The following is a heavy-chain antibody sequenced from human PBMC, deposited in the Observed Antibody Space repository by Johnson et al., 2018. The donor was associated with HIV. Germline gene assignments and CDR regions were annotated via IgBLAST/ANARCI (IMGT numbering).Heavy chain of an antibody. CDR1: GFTFDDYA. Sequence: VQVVESGGGVVQPGRSLRLSCAASGFTFDDYAMSWVRQAPGKGLEWVSRINWNGGSTGYADSVKGRFTISRDNAKNSLYVQMNSLRAEDTALYYCAREVGIQLWSSDAFDIWGQGTMVTVSS. D-gene: IGHD5-18*01. CDR3: AREVGIQLWSSDAFDI. V-gene: IGHV3-20*04. J-gene: IGHJ3*02. CDR2: INWNGGST.